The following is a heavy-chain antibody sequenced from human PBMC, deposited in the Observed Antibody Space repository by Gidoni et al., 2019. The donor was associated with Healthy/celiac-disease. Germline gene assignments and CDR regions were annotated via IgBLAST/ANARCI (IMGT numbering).Heavy chain of an antibody. D-gene: IGHD2-15*01. Sequence: QLQLQESGPGLVKPSETLSLTCTVSGGSISSSSYYWGWIRQPPGKGLEWIGSIYYSGSTYYNPSLKSRVTISVDTSKNQFSLKLSSVTAADTAVYYCARGLGYCSGGSGDDADYWGQGTLVTVSS. CDR3: ARGLGYCSGGSGDDADY. V-gene: IGHV4-39*01. J-gene: IGHJ4*02. CDR1: GGSISSSSYY. CDR2: IYYSGST.